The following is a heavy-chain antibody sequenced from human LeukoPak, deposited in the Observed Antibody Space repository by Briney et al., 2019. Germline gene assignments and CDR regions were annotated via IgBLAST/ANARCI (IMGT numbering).Heavy chain of an antibody. CDR1: GFTFSSYA. D-gene: IGHD4-17*01. CDR2: IKSKTDGGTT. Sequence: GGSLRLSCAASGFTFSSYAMSWVRQAPGKGLEWVGRIKSKTDGGTTDYAAPVKGRFTISRDDSKNTLYLQMNSLKTEDTAVYYCTTDIHKIGDWFDPWGQGTLVTVSS. V-gene: IGHV3-15*01. CDR3: TTDIHKIGDWFDP. J-gene: IGHJ5*02.